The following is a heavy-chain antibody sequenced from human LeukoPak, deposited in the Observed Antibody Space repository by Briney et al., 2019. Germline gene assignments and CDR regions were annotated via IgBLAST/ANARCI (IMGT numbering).Heavy chain of an antibody. D-gene: IGHD6-19*01. CDR2: IRYDGSNK. J-gene: IGHJ4*02. V-gene: IGHV3-30*02. CDR1: GFTFSSYG. Sequence: GGSLRLSCAASGFTFSSYGTHWVRQDPGKGLGWVAFIRYDGSNKYYADSVKGRFTISRDNSKNTLYLQMNSLRAEDTAVYYCAKDLLAVAVSYFDYWGQGTLVTVSS. CDR3: AKDLLAVAVSYFDY.